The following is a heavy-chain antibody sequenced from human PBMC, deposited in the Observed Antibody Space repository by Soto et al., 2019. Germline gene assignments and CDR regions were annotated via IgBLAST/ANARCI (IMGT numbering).Heavy chain of an antibody. Sequence: GGSLRLSCTASGFTFGDYAMSWVRQAPGKGLEWVGFIRSKAYGGTTEYAASVKGRFTISRDDSKSIAYLQMNSLKTEDTAVYYCFTETLYYYDSSGYRFDPWGQGTLVTVSS. CDR3: FTETLYYYDSSGYRFDP. CDR2: IRSKAYGGTT. D-gene: IGHD3-22*01. J-gene: IGHJ5*02. CDR1: GFTFGDYA. V-gene: IGHV3-49*04.